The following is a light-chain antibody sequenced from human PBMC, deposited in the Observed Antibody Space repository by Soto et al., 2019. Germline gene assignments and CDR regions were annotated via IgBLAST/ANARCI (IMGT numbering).Light chain of an antibody. J-gene: IGLJ3*02. CDR2: AND. V-gene: IGLV1-44*01. CDR1: SSDIGSNS. CDR3: ATWSDSLKGWV. Sequence: QSVLTQPPSASRTPGQRVTIPCSGSSSDIGSNSVNWYQQLPGAAPRLLIYANDNRPSGVPDRFSASKSGTSASLAISGVRSEDEAFYYCATWSDSLKGWVFGGGTQLTVL.